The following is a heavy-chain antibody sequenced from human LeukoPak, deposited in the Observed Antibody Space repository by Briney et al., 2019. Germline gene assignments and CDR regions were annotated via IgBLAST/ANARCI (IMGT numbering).Heavy chain of an antibody. D-gene: IGHD2-2*01. V-gene: IGHV1-2*02. CDR2: INPNSGGT. CDR3: ASGDLIGYCSSTSCPTSWG. CDR1: GYTFTGYY. Sequence: ASVKVSCKASGYTFTGYYMHWVRQAPGQGLEWMGWINPNSGGTNYAQKFQGRVTMTRDTSISTAYMELSRLRSDDTAVYYCASGDLIGYCSSTSCPTSWGWGQGTLVTVSS. J-gene: IGHJ4*02.